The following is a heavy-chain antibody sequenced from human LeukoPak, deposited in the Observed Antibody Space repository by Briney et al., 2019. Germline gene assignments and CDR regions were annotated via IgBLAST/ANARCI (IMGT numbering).Heavy chain of an antibody. J-gene: IGHJ4*02. Sequence: ASVKVSCKASGYAFTGYYMHWVRQAPGQGLEWMGWINPNSGDTNYAQKFQGWVTMTRDTSISTAYMELSRLRSDDAAVYYCARDPVPAAHTNGGALDYWGQGTLVTVSS. D-gene: IGHD2-2*01. CDR1: GYAFTGYY. CDR2: INPNSGDT. V-gene: IGHV1-2*04. CDR3: ARDPVPAAHTNGGALDY.